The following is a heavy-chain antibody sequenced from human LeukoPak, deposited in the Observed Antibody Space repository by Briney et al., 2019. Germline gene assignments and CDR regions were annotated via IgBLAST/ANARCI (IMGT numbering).Heavy chain of an antibody. J-gene: IGHJ4*02. CDR2: IKQDGSEK. CDR3: ARRGGSSSRRSLIDY. CDR1: GFTFSDYW. D-gene: IGHD6-6*01. V-gene: IGHV3-7*01. Sequence: GGSLRLSCAASGFTFSDYWMTWVRQAPGKGPEWVANIKQDGSEKYYVDSVRGRFTISRDNAKNSLFLQMNSLRVEDTAVYYCARRGGSSSRRSLIDYWGQGTLVTVSS.